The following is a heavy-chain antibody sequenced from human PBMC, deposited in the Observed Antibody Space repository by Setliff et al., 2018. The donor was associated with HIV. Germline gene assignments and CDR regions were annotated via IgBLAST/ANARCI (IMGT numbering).Heavy chain of an antibody. V-gene: IGHV1-2*02. J-gene: IGHJ4*02. CDR3: ARQLSNSFDY. CDR2: ISPNNAGT. Sequence: ASVKVSRKASAYSFTDYFIHWVRQAPGQGLEWMGWISPNNAGTRIPQRFRGSVTMTRDRSINTAYMEFSGLTSDDTAVYYCARQLSNSFDYWGQGTLVTVSS. D-gene: IGHD1-1*01. CDR1: AYSFTDYF.